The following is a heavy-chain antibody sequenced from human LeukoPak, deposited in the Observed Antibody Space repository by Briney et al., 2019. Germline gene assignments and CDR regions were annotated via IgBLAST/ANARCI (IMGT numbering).Heavy chain of an antibody. Sequence: ASVKVSCKASGYTFTSQGISWVRQAPGQGLEWMGWINPNSGGTNYAQKFQGRVTMTRDTSISTAYMELSRLRSDDTAVYYCASLGSGWSSAFDYWGQGTLVTVSS. CDR1: GYTFTSQG. CDR3: ASLGSGWSSAFDY. CDR2: INPNSGGT. J-gene: IGHJ4*02. D-gene: IGHD6-19*01. V-gene: IGHV1-2*02.